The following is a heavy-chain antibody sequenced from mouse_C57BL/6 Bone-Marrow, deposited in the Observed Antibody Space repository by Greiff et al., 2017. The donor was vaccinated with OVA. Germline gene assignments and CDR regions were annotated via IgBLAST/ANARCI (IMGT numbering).Heavy chain of an antibody. CDR2: IDPENGDT. CDR3: TRYDPWFAY. V-gene: IGHV14-4*01. Sequence: VQLKESGAELVRPGASVKLSCTASGFNIKDDYMHWVKQRPEQGLEWIGWIDPENGDTEYASKFQGKATITADTSSNTAYLQLSSLTSEDTAVYYCTRYDPWFAYWGQGTLVTVSA. D-gene: IGHD2-3*01. CDR1: GFNIKDDY. J-gene: IGHJ3*01.